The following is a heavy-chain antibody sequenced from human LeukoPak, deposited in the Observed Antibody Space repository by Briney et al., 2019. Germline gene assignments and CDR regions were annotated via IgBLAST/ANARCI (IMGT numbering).Heavy chain of an antibody. V-gene: IGHV1-2*02. CDR2: INPISGST. J-gene: IGHJ4*02. CDR1: GYTFTGYY. D-gene: IGHD3-16*01. Sequence: APVKVSCKGSGYTFTGYYMHWVRQAPGQGLEWMGWINPISGSTNYAQKLQGRVTVTRDTSISTVYMELSRLESDDTAVYYCVRDLMTTPTWDFDYWGQGTLVTVAS. CDR3: VRDLMTTPTWDFDY.